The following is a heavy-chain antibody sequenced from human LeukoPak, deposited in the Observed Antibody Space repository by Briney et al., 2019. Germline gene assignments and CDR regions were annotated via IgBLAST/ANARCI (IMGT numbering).Heavy chain of an antibody. CDR3: AKLIAAAGIS. Sequence: PGRSLRLSCAASGFTFSSYGMQWVPQAPGKGLEWVAVISYDGSNKYYADSVKGRFTISRDNSKNTLYLQMNSPRAEDTAVYYCAKLIAAAGISWGQGTLVTVSS. CDR2: ISYDGSNK. D-gene: IGHD6-13*01. V-gene: IGHV3-30*18. J-gene: IGHJ4*02. CDR1: GFTFSSYG.